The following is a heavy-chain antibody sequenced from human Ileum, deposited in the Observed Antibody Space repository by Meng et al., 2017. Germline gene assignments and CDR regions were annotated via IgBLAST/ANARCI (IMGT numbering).Heavy chain of an antibody. CDR1: GFYVSDYA. Sequence: RGSLRLSCVASGFYVSDYAMSRVRQAPGKGLEWVSSISSPVDTGYADYVKGRFTVARDTSENKVFLQLTRLSAEDTAVYYRGKRGEDNTSYVYPWAVWGQGTPVTVSS. CDR3: GKRGEDNTSYVYPWAV. CDR2: ISSPVDT. D-gene: IGHD3-16*01. J-gene: IGHJ6*02. V-gene: IGHV3-23*01.